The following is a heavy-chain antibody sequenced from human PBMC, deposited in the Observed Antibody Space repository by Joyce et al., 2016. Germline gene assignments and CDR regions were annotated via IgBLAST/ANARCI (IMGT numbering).Heavy chain of an antibody. J-gene: IGHJ3*01. Sequence: QVQLQESGPGLVKPSETLSLTCTVSGGSINSYYWSWIRQSPGKGLDGIGYIYYSDNTNYNPSLKSRVAISVDMSKKKFSLKLTSVTAADAAVYYCARQGASRSAAFDVWGQGTMVTVSS. V-gene: IGHV4-59*08. D-gene: IGHD3-3*01. CDR1: GGSINSYY. CDR2: IYYSDNT. CDR3: ARQGASRSAAFDV.